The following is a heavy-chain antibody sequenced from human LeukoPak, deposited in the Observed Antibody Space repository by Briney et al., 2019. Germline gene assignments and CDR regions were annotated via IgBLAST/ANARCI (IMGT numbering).Heavy chain of an antibody. V-gene: IGHV4-39*07. J-gene: IGHJ4*02. D-gene: IGHD3-22*01. CDR1: GGSISSSSFY. Sequence: PSETLSLTCTVSGGSISSSSFYWGRIRQPPGKGLEWTGSIYYSGSTYYNPSLKSRVTISVDTSKNPFSLKMKTVTAADTAVYYCATDHTMIVEEFDYWGQGTLVTVSS. CDR3: ATDHTMIVEEFDY. CDR2: IYYSGST.